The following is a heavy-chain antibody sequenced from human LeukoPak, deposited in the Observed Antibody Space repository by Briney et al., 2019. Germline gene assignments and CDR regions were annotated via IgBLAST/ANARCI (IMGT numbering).Heavy chain of an antibody. Sequence: GGSLRLSCAASGFTFSNAWMSWVRQAPGKGLELVSTISGSGGSTYYTDSVKGRFTISRDNSKNTLYLQMNSLRAEDTAVYYCAKWGGSYYDYAFDIWGQGTVVTVSS. CDR1: GFTFSNAW. CDR2: ISGSGGST. CDR3: AKWGGSYYDYAFDI. J-gene: IGHJ3*02. V-gene: IGHV3-23*01. D-gene: IGHD1-26*01.